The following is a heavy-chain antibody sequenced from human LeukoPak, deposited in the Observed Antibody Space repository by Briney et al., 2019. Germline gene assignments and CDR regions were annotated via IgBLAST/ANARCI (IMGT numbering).Heavy chain of an antibody. J-gene: IGHJ6*03. V-gene: IGHV4-59*01. CDR2: MYYSGST. Sequence: PSETLSLTCTVSGGSISSYYWSWIRQPPGKGLEWIGYMYYSGSTNYNPSLKSRVTISVDMSKNQVSLKLGSVTAADTAVCYCARGGGLWGGGYYYMDVWGKGTTVTISS. CDR1: GGSISSYY. CDR3: ARGGGLWGGGYYYMDV. D-gene: IGHD3-16*01.